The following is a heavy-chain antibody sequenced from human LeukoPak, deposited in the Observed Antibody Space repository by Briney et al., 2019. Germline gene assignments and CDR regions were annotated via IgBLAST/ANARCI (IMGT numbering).Heavy chain of an antibody. CDR3: ARLAAYSSGWYFMDY. D-gene: IGHD6-19*01. V-gene: IGHV4-4*09. CDR2: IYPSGST. CDR1: GGSITTYF. J-gene: IGHJ4*02. Sequence: SETLSLTCTVSGGSITTYFWSWIRQPPGKGLEWIGHIYPSGSTNYNPSLKSRITISVHTSKNQFSLKLSSVTAADTAVYYCARLAAYSSGWYFMDYWGQGTLVIVSS.